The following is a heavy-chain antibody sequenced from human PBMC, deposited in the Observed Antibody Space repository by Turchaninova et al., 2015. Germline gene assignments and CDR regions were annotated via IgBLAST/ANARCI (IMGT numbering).Heavy chain of an antibody. D-gene: IGHD4-17*01. Sequence: QVTLNESGPALVTPTQTLPLTCTFPGFSHSTSGMPVSWIRQPPGKALEWLARIDWDDEKFYSTSLKTRLTISKDTSKNQVVLTMTSMDPVDTATYYCARIPTVTNAFDIWGQGTMVTVSS. CDR3: ARIPTVTNAFDI. CDR1: GFSHSTSGMP. J-gene: IGHJ3*02. V-gene: IGHV2-70*04. CDR2: IDWDDEK.